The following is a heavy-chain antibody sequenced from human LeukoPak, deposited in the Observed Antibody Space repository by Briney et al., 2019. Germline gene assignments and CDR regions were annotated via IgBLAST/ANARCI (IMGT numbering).Heavy chain of an antibody. Sequence: SETLSLTCTVSGGSISSYYWSWIRQPPGKGLEWIGYIYYSGSTNYNPSLKRRVTISVDTSKNQFSLKLSSVTAADTAVYYCARTFGSSWFDYWGQGTLVTVSS. J-gene: IGHJ4*02. CDR2: IYYSGST. CDR1: GGSISSYY. V-gene: IGHV4-59*01. D-gene: IGHD6-13*01. CDR3: ARTFGSSWFDY.